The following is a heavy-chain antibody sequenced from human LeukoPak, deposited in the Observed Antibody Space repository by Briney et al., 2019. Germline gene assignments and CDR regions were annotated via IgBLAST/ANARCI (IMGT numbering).Heavy chain of an antibody. V-gene: IGHV1-18*01. J-gene: IGHJ4*02. D-gene: IGHD3-10*01. CDR2: ISAYNGNT. Sequence: ASVKVSCKASGYTFTSYGISWVRQAPGQGLEWMGWISAYNGNTNYAQKLQGRVTMTTDTSTSTAYMELRSLRSDDTAVYYCARDSRVYGSGRYYNFPYYFDYWGQGTLVTVSS. CDR3: ARDSRVYGSGRYYNFPYYFDY. CDR1: GYTFTSYG.